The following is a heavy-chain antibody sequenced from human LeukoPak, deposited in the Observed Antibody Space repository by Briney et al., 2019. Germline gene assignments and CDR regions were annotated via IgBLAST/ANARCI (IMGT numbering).Heavy chain of an antibody. CDR3: ARTLYSSSPTGWFDP. Sequence: PGGSLRLSCAASGFTFSNSPMHWVRQAPGKGLEWVAVISYDGSNKYYADSVKGRFTISRDNSKNTLYLQMNSLRAEDTAVYYCARTLYSSSPTGWFDPWGQGTLVTVSS. J-gene: IGHJ5*02. D-gene: IGHD6-13*01. CDR2: ISYDGSNK. CDR1: GFTFSNSP. V-gene: IGHV3-30-3*01.